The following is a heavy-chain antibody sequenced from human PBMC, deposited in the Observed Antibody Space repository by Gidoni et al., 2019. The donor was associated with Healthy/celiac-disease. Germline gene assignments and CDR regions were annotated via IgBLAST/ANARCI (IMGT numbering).Heavy chain of an antibody. Sequence: QVQLVESGGGLVKPGGSLRLSCAASGFTFSDYYMSWIRQAPGKGLEWVSYISSSGSTIYYADSVKGRFTISKDTAVYYCARVSFRYCSGGSCYRSNWYFDLWGRGTLVTVSS. CDR3: WYFDL. J-gene: IGHJ2*01. V-gene: IGHV3-11*01. D-gene: IGHD2-15*01. CDR2: ISSSGSTI. CDR1: GFTFSDYY.